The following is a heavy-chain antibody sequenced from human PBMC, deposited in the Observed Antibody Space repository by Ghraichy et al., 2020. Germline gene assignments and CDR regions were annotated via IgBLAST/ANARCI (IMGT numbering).Heavy chain of an antibody. J-gene: IGHJ4*02. CDR1: GDSISSENW. Sequence: LSLTFAVSGDSISSENWWSWVRQPPGKGLEWIGEIHHFGSTNYNPSLKSRVTISVDKSKNQFSLKLYSVTAADTAVYYCATQGEYQSKFWGQGTLVTVSS. D-gene: IGHD3-16*01. V-gene: IGHV4-4*02. CDR2: IHHFGST. CDR3: ATQGEYQSKF.